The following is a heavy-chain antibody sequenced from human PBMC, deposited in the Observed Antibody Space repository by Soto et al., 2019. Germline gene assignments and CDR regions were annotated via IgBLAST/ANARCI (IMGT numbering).Heavy chain of an antibody. J-gene: IGHJ5*02. V-gene: IGHV4-30-4*01. CDR1: GGSISSGDYY. CDR3: ARVRGRLLRFDP. Sequence: SETLSLTCTVSGGSISSGDYYWSWIRQPPGKGLEWIGYIYYSGSTNYNPSLKGRVTISVDTSKNQFSLKPSSVTAADTAVYYCARVRGRLLRFDPWGQGTLVTVSS. CDR2: IYYSGST. D-gene: IGHD2-15*01.